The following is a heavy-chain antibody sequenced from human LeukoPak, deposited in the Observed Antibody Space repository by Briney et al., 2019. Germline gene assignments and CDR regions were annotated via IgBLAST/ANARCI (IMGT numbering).Heavy chain of an antibody. V-gene: IGHV3-7*01. CDR3: ARGPTNGQAFDY. CDR2: IKEDGSEK. J-gene: IGHJ4*02. Sequence: GGSLRLSCAAYGFTFSSYWMSWVRQAPGKGLEWVANIKEDGSEKTSVDSVKGRSTISRDNAKNSLYLQMDSLRAEETAVYYCARGPTNGQAFDYWGQGTLVSVSS. D-gene: IGHD2-8*01. CDR1: GFTFSSYW.